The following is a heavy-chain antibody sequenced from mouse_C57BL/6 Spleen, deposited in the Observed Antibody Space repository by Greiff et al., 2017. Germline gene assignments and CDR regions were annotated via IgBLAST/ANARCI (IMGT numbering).Heavy chain of an antibody. CDR2: IDPSDSYP. CDR1: GYTFTSYW. V-gene: IGHV1-69*01. Sequence: VQLQQPGAELVMPGASVKLSCKASGYTFTSYWMHWVKQRPGQGLEWIGEIDPSDSYPNYNQKFKGKSTLTVDKSSSTAYMQLSSLTSEDSAVYYCARGDYDSAYWGQGTLVTVSA. J-gene: IGHJ3*01. D-gene: IGHD2-4*01. CDR3: ARGDYDSAY.